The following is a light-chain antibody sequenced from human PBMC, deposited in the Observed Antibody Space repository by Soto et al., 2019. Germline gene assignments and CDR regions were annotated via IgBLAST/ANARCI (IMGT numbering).Light chain of an antibody. V-gene: IGKV3-15*01. CDR3: QQYNKWPPRT. CDR2: ATS. J-gene: IGKJ1*01. Sequence: EIILTQSPVTLYVSPRETATLSCRASQSLTSNVAWYQQRPGQAPRLLIYATSTRATEIPARFSGTGSGTEFTLTIASLQSEDFAVYYCQQYNKWPPRTFGQGTKVEMK. CDR1: QSLTSN.